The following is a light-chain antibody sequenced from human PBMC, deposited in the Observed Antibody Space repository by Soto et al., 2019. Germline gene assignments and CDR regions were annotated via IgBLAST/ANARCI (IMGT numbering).Light chain of an antibody. V-gene: IGKV3-15*01. CDR1: QSVSSY. J-gene: IGKJ1*01. CDR3: QQYNNWPGT. CDR2: GAS. Sequence: EFVLTQSPGTLSLSPGERATLSCRASQSVSSYLAWYQQKPGQAPRLLIFGASIRATGIPARFSGSGSGTEFTLTIGSLQSEDCALYYCQQYNNWPGTFGQGTKVDIK.